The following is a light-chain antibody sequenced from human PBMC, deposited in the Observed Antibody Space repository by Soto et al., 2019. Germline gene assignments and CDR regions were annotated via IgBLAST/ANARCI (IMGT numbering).Light chain of an antibody. CDR1: SGYSTYA. Sequence: QLVLTQSPSASASLGASVKLTCTLSSGYSTYAIAWHQQQSEKGPRFLMKINYDGTHSKGDGFFDRFSGSSSGAERHLTISSLQSEDEADYYCQSLGTGIQVFGGGTQLTVL. CDR3: QSLGTGIQV. V-gene: IGLV4-69*01. J-gene: IGLJ3*02. CDR2: INYDGTH.